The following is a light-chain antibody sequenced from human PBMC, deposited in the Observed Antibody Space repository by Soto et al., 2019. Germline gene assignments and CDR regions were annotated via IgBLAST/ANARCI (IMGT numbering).Light chain of an antibody. V-gene: IGLV2-18*02. CDR1: SSDVGSYNR. J-gene: IGLJ3*02. Sequence: QSALTQPPSVSGSPGQSVTISCTGTSSDVGSYNRVSWYQQPPGTAPKLMIYEVSNRPSGVPDRFFGSKSGNTASLTISGLQAEDEADYYCSSFTCSNTWVFGGGTQLTVL. CDR2: EVS. CDR3: SSFTCSNTWV.